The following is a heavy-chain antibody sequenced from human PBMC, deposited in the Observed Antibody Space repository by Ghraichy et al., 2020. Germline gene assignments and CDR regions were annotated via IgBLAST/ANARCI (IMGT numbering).Heavy chain of an antibody. Sequence: GASLRLSCAASGFTFSSYSMNWVRQAPGKGLEWVSYISSSSSTIYYADSVKGRFTISRDNAKNSLYLQMNSLRDEDTAVYYCARARGSSSWYPGWFDPWGQGTLVTVSS. D-gene: IGHD6-13*01. J-gene: IGHJ5*02. V-gene: IGHV3-48*02. CDR2: ISSSSSTI. CDR1: GFTFSSYS. CDR3: ARARGSSSWYPGWFDP.